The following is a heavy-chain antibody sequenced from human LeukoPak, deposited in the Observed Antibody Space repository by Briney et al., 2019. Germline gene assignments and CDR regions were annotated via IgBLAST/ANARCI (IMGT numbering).Heavy chain of an antibody. CDR1: GYSFTSYW. D-gene: IGHD1-26*01. Sequence: ESLKISCKGSGYSFTSYWIGWVRQMPGKGLEWMGIIYPGDSDTRYSPSFQGQVTISADKSISTAYLQWSSLKASDTAMYYCARQEGGVSGSYRFDPWGQGTLVTVSS. CDR2: IYPGDSDT. CDR3: ARQEGGVSGSYRFDP. J-gene: IGHJ5*02. V-gene: IGHV5-51*01.